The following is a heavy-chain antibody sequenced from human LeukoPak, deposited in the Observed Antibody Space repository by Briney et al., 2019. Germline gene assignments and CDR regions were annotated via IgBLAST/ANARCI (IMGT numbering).Heavy chain of an antibody. D-gene: IGHD3-3*01. CDR3: AKRWSGYLGDY. J-gene: IGHJ4*02. Sequence: GGSLRLSCAASGFTFSSYSMNWVRQAPGKGLEWVSSISSSSSSYVYYADSVKGRFTISRDNSKNTLYLQMNSLRVEDTAVYYCAKRWSGYLGDYWGQGTLVTVSS. CDR1: GFTFSSYS. V-gene: IGHV3-21*01. CDR2: ISSSSSSYV.